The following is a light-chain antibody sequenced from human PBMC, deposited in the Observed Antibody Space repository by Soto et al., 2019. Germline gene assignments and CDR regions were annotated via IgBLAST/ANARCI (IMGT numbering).Light chain of an antibody. CDR2: GTS. CDR3: QQYGNSPIT. CDR1: QSITNY. J-gene: IGKJ5*01. Sequence: ETVVTQAPATRSLSPGARANISCRTSQSITNYLGWYQQKPGQAPRLLIYGTSSRATGIPDRFSGSGSGTDFTLTISRLEPEDFAVYYCQQYGNSPITFGQGTRLEI. V-gene: IGKV3-20*01.